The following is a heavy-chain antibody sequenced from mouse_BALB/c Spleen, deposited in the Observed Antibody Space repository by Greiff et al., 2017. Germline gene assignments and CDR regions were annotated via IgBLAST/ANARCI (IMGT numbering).Heavy chain of an antibody. J-gene: IGHJ4*01. D-gene: IGHD2-2*01. CDR3: ARGYYGYDNYAMDY. V-gene: IGHV5-6-3*01. CDR2: INSNGGST. CDR1: GFTFSSYG. Sequence: EVQGVESGGGLVQPGGSLKLSCAASGFTFSSYGMSWVRQTPDKRLELVATINSNGGSTYYPDSVKGRFTISRDNAKNTLYLQMSSLKSEDTAMYYCARGYYGYDNYAMDYWGQGTSVTVSS.